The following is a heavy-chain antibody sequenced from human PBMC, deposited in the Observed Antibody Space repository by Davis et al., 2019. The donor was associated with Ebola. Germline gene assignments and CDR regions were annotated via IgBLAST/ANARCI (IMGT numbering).Heavy chain of an antibody. D-gene: IGHD4-17*01. J-gene: IGHJ2*01. Sequence: GESLKISCAASGFTFSSYEMNWVRQAPGKGLEWVSYISSSGSTIYYADSVKGRFTISRDNAKNSLYLQMNSLRAEDTAVYYCARGPTVTTHWYFDLWGRGTLVTVSS. CDR1: GFTFSSYE. CDR2: ISSSGSTI. CDR3: ARGPTVTTHWYFDL. V-gene: IGHV3-48*03.